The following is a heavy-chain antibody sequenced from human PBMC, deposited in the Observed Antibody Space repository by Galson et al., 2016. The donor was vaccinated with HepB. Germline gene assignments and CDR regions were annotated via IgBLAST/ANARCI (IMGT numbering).Heavy chain of an antibody. CDR2: IIPIFGTA. CDR1: GGSSSLYH. V-gene: IGHV1-69*06. CDR3: AREGGDYNDLLAGYYGRYFDH. Sequence: SVKVSCKASGGSSSLYHINWVRQAPGQGLEFMGGIIPIFGTANYAQKFQGRLTITADTNTSTAYMELSSLTSEDTAVYYCAREGGDYNDLLAGYYGRYFDHWGQGTRVTVSS. D-gene: IGHD3-9*01. J-gene: IGHJ4*02.